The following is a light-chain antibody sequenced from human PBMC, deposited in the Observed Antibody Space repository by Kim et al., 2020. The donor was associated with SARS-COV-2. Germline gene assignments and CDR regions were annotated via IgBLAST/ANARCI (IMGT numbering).Light chain of an antibody. CDR3: QSRDRDSTGNLYL. Sequence: GQTVRITCQEDSLRKYYATWYQQKPGQAPVLVMYDKNKRPSGIPDRFSGSSSGNTASLTITGAQAADEADYYCQSRDRDSTGNLYLFGTGTKVTVL. V-gene: IGLV3-19*01. CDR2: DKN. J-gene: IGLJ1*01. CDR1: SLRKYY.